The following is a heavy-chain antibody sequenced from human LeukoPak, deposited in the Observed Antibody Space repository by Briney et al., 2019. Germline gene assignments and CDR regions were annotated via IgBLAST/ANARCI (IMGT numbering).Heavy chain of an antibody. V-gene: IGHV1-8*01. CDR3: ARASSDSYDSSGFDY. D-gene: IGHD3-22*01. CDR2: MNPNSGNT. Sequence: ASVKVSCKASGYAFTSYDINWVRQATGQGLEWMGWMNPNSGNTGYAQKFQGRVTMTRNTSISTAYMELSSLRSEDTAVYYCARASSDSYDSSGFDYRGQGTLVTVSS. J-gene: IGHJ4*02. CDR1: GYAFTSYD.